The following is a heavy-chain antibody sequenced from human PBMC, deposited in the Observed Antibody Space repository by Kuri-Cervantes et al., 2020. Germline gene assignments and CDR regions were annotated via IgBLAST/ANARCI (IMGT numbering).Heavy chain of an antibody. Sequence: GESLKISCAASGFTFSSYGMHWVRQAPGKGLEWVAVISYDGSNKYYADSVKGRFTISRDNSKNTLYLQMNSLRAEDTAVYYCARDTHSSGWFYYFDYWGQGTLVTVSS. CDR1: GFTFSSYG. CDR2: ISYDGSNK. CDR3: ARDTHSSGWFYYFDY. D-gene: IGHD6-19*01. V-gene: IGHV3-30*19. J-gene: IGHJ4*02.